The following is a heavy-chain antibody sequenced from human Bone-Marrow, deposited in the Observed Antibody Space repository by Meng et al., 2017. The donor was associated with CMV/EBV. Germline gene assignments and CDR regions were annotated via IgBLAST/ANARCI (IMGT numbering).Heavy chain of an antibody. CDR2: ISGSGGNT. CDR1: GLTFSSYA. J-gene: IGHJ6*02. Sequence: GGSLRLSCPVSGLTFSSYAMSWVRQAPGKGLEWVSAISGSGGNTYYADSVKGRFTISRDNSKNTLYLQMNSLRAEDTAVNYCAKDGWDIVVVPAALHYGMDVWGQGTTVTVSS. CDR3: AKDGWDIVVVPAALHYGMDV. D-gene: IGHD2-2*02. V-gene: IGHV3-23*01.